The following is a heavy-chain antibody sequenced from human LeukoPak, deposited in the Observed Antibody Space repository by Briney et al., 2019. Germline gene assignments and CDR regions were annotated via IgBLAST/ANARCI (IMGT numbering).Heavy chain of an antibody. Sequence: GGSLRLSCAASGFTFSSYWMHWVRQAPGKGLAWVSHINSGGSTTSYADSVKGRFTISRDNAKNTLYLQMNSLRAEDTAVYYCARGGIGCFDIWGQGTVVTVSS. CDR2: INSGGSTT. V-gene: IGHV3-74*01. J-gene: IGHJ3*02. CDR1: GFTFSSYW. D-gene: IGHD2-15*01. CDR3: ARGGIGCFDI.